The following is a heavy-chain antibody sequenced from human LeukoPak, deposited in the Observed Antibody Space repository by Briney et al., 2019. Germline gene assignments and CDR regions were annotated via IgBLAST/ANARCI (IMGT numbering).Heavy chain of an antibody. V-gene: IGHV4-59*01. D-gene: IGHD5-24*01. CDR3: ARENVEMATIPRAFDI. CDR2: IYYSGST. Sequence: SETLSLTCTVSGGSNSSYYWSWIRQPPGKGLEWIGYIYYSGSTNYNPSLKSRVTISVDTSKNQFSLKLSSVTAADTAVYYCARENVEMATIPRAFDIWGQGTMVTVSS. CDR1: GGSNSSYY. J-gene: IGHJ3*02.